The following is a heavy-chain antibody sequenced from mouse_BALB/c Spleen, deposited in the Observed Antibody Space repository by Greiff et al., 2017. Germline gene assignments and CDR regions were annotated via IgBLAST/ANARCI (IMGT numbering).Heavy chain of an antibody. J-gene: IGHJ1*01. Sequence: VKLMESGAELVRPGSSVKISCKASGYAFSSYWMNWVKQRPGQGLEWIGQIYPGDGDTNYNGKFKGKATLTADKSSSTAYMQLSSLTSEDSAVYFCAATVVVYWYFDVWGAGTTVTVSS. CDR1: GYAFSSYW. CDR2: IYPGDGDT. D-gene: IGHD1-1*01. CDR3: AATVVVYWYFDV. V-gene: IGHV1-80*01.